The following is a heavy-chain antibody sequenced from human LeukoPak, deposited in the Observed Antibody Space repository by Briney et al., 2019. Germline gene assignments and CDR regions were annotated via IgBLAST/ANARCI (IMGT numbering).Heavy chain of an antibody. CDR1: GGSFSGYY. CDR2: INPSGST. V-gene: IGHV4-34*01. D-gene: IGHD4-17*01. CDR3: ARRVRAGDYRLDY. Sequence: SETLSLTCAVYGGSFSGYYWSWIRQPPGKGLEWIGEINPSGSTNYNPTLKSRVTMSLDTSKSQISLKLSSMTAADTAVYYCARRVRAGDYRLDYWGQGTLVTVSS. J-gene: IGHJ4*02.